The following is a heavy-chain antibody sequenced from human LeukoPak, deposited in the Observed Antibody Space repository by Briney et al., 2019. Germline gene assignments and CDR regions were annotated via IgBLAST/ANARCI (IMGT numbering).Heavy chain of an antibody. CDR3: AKDLPHTRAFDY. V-gene: IGHV3-23*01. CDR2: ISGSGGST. Sequence: VSAISGSGGSTYYADSVKGRFTISRDNSKNTLYLQMNSLRAEDTAVYYCAKDLPHTRAFDYWGQGTLVTVSS. D-gene: IGHD5-24*01. J-gene: IGHJ4*02.